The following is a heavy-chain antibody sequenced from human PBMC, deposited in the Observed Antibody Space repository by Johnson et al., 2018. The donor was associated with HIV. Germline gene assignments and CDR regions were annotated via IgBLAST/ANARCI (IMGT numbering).Heavy chain of an antibody. CDR2: ISSNGGST. CDR3: ARGDGGSTDAFDI. Sequence: QVQLVESGGGLVQPGGSLRLSCAASGFTFSSYAMHWVRQAPGKGLEYVSAISSNGGSTGYADSVKGRFTISRDNAKNSLYLQMNSLRAEDTALYYCARGDGGSTDAFDIWGQGTMVTVSS. J-gene: IGHJ3*02. D-gene: IGHD1-26*01. V-gene: IGHV3-64*04. CDR1: GFTFSSYA.